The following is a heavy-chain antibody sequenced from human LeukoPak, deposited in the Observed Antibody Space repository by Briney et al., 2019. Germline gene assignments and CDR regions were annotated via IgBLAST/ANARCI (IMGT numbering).Heavy chain of an antibody. CDR1: GGSISSGSYY. V-gene: IGHV4-61*02. Sequence: SETLSLTCTVSGGSISSGSYYWSWIRQPAGKGLEWIGRIYTSGSTNYNPSLKSRVTISVDTSKNQFSLKLSSVTAADTAVYYCARGSAILDMIPRVGNYFDYWGQGTLVTVSS. J-gene: IGHJ4*02. D-gene: IGHD3-22*01. CDR3: ARGSAILDMIPRVGNYFDY. CDR2: IYTSGST.